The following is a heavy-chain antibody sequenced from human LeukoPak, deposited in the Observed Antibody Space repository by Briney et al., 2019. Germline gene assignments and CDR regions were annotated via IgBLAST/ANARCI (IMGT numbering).Heavy chain of an antibody. D-gene: IGHD3-10*01. CDR2: IVVGSGNT. Sequence: SVKVSCKASGFTVTSSAMQWVRQARGQRLEWIGWIVVGSGNTNYAQKFQERVTITRDMSTSTAYMELSSLRSEDTAVYYCAADNGENWFDPWGQGTLVTVSS. CDR1: GFTVTSSA. J-gene: IGHJ5*02. V-gene: IGHV1-58*02. CDR3: AADNGENWFDP.